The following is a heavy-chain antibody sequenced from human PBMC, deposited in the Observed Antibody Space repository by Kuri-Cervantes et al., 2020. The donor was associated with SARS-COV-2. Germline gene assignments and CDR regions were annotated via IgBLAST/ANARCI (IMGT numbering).Heavy chain of an antibody. CDR3: ARGYYYYYYMDV. Sequence: GSLRLSCTVSGGSISSYYWSWIRQPAGKGLEWIGRIYTSGSTNYNPSLKSRVTMSVDTSKNQFSLKLSSVTVADTAVYYCARGYYYYYYMDVWGKGTTVTVSS. V-gene: IGHV4-4*07. J-gene: IGHJ6*03. CDR1: GGSISSYY. CDR2: IYTSGST.